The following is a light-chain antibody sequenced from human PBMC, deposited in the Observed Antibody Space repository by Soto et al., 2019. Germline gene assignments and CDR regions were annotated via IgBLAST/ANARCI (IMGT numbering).Light chain of an antibody. CDR1: SSDVGGHNF. CDR3: SAYAGNNNPVI. J-gene: IGLJ2*01. Sequence: QSALTQPPSASGSPRQSVTISCTGTSSDVGGHNFVSWYQQHPGKAPKFLIYEVTKRPSGVPDRFSGSKSGITASLTVSGLQADDEAYYYCSAYAGNNNPVIFGGGTKLTVL. CDR2: EVT. V-gene: IGLV2-8*01.